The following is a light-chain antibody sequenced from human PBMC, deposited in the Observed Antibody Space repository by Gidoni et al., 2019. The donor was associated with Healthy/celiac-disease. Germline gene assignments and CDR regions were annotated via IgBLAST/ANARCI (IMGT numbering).Light chain of an antibody. CDR2: AAS. CDR1: QSISSY. V-gene: IGKV1-39*01. Sequence: QMTQSPSSLSASVGDRVTITCRASQSISSYLNWYQQKPGKAPKLLIYAASSLQSGVPSRFSGSGSGTDFTLTISSLQPEDFATYYCQQSYSTPRTFGQGTKLEIK. J-gene: IGKJ2*01. CDR3: QQSYSTPRT.